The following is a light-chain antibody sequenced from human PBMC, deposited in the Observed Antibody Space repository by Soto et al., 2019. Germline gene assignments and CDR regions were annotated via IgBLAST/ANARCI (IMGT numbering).Light chain of an antibody. Sequence: EIVLTQSPGTLSLSLGERATLSCRASQSVSSYLAWYQQKPGQAPRLLIYDASNRATGIPARFSASGSGTDFTLTISDVQPEDFALYYCHQRQSWPRTFGQGTKVDIK. V-gene: IGKV3-11*01. CDR2: DAS. CDR1: QSVSSY. CDR3: HQRQSWPRT. J-gene: IGKJ1*01.